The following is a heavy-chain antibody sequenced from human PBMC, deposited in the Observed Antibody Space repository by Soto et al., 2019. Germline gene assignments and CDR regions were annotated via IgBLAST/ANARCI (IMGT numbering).Heavy chain of an antibody. CDR1: GYTLTELS. D-gene: IGHD3-22*01. CDR3: ATALRGYYYDSSGSLI. Sequence: ASAKVSCKVSGYTLTELSMHWVRQAPGKGLEWMGGFDPEDGETIYAQKFQGRVTMTEDTSTDKAYMELSSLRSEDTAVYYCATALRGYYYDSSGSLIWGQGTMVTVSS. V-gene: IGHV1-24*01. J-gene: IGHJ3*02. CDR2: FDPEDGET.